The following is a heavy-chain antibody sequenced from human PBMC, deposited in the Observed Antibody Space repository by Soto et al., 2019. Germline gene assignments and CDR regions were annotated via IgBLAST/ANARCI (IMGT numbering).Heavy chain of an antibody. D-gene: IGHD2-15*01. V-gene: IGHV3-33*01. Sequence: GGSLRLSCAASGFTFSSYGMHWVRQAPGKGLEWVAVIWYDGSNKYYADSVKGRFTISRDNSKNTLYLQMNSLRAEDTAVDYCARDGGGGGPSGYLDYWGNGTLVTVSS. CDR1: GFTFSSYG. J-gene: IGHJ4*01. CDR3: ARDGGGGGPSGYLDY. CDR2: IWYDGSNK.